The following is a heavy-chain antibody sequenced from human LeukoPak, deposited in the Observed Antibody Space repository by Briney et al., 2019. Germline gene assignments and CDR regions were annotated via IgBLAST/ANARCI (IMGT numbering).Heavy chain of an antibody. J-gene: IGHJ4*02. CDR2: IYYSGIT. D-gene: IGHD2-21*02. CDR3: ARLRVTTGFDY. CDR1: DGPITRSSYY. V-gene: IGHV4-39*01. Sequence: TSETLSLTCTVSDGPITRSSYYWGWIRQTPGEGLDWIGSIYYSGITYYNPSLQGRVTMSVDTSKNQFSLKLNSVTVADTAVYYCARLRVTTGFDYWDQGIPVTVSS.